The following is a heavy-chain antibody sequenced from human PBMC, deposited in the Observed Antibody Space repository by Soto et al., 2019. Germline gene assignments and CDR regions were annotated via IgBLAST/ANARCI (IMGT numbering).Heavy chain of an antibody. Sequence: QVQLVQSGAELKKPGASVKVSCKASGYTFSNYDMNWVRQATGQGPEWIGWVNPNNGDTGYAQKYQGRVNLTTDISTTTAYMELTSLRSEYTAIYYCAKVARKGSAIDFDYWGQGTLITASS. V-gene: IGHV1-8*01. CDR2: VNPNNGDT. J-gene: IGHJ4*02. CDR3: AKVARKGSAIDFDY. CDR1: GYTFSNYD. D-gene: IGHD3-10*01.